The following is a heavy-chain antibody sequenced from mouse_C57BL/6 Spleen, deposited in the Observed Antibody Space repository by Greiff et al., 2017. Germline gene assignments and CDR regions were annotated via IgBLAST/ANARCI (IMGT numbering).Heavy chain of an antibody. V-gene: IGHV1-81*01. Sequence: VKLMESGAELARPGASVKLSCKASGYTFTSYGISWVKQRTGQGLEWIGEIYPRSGNTYYNEKFKGKATLTADKSSSTAYMELRSLTSEDSAVYFCARDGTGSYVFDYWGQGTTLTVSS. CDR3: ARDGTGSYVFDY. CDR2: IYPRSGNT. D-gene: IGHD1-1*02. CDR1: GYTFTSYG. J-gene: IGHJ2*01.